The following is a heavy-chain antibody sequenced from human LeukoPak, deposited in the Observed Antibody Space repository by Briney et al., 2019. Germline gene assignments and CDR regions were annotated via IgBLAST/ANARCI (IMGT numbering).Heavy chain of an antibody. CDR3: AKARPSRVGASGAFDI. D-gene: IGHD1-26*01. J-gene: IGHJ3*02. CDR1: GFTFSSNG. Sequence: PGGSLRLSCAASGFTFSSNGMHWVRKGPGKGKGWVAFIRYDGSNKYYANSVKGRFTISRDNSKNKLYLQMNSPVAEDTAVDYFAKARPSRVGASGAFDIWGQGTMVTVSS. V-gene: IGHV3-30*02. CDR2: IRYDGSNK.